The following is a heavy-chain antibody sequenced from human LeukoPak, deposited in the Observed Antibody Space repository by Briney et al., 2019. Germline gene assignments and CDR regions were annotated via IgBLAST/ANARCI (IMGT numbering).Heavy chain of an antibody. Sequence: SETLSLTCAVYGGSFSGYYWSWIRQPPGKGLEWIGEINHSGSTNYNPSLKSRVTISGDTSKNQFSLKLSSVTAADTAVYYCARVALTGYFDYWGQGTLVTVSS. CDR1: GGSFSGYY. CDR3: ARVALTGYFDY. D-gene: IGHD3-9*01. CDR2: INHSGST. V-gene: IGHV4-34*01. J-gene: IGHJ4*02.